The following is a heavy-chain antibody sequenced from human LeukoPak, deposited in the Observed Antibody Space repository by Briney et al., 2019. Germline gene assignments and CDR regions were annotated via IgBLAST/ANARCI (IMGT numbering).Heavy chain of an antibody. D-gene: IGHD1-14*01. V-gene: IGHV1-2*02. CDR2: INPDSGGS. CDR3: ARDMTGGIWARATSFDH. CDR1: GYTFTGYY. J-gene: IGHJ4*02. Sequence: ASVKVSCKASGYTFTGYYMHWVRQAPGQGPEWMGWINPDSGGSEYGQKFQGRVTFTSDTSSTTIYMEVRSLKSDDTAVYYCARDMTGGIWARATSFDHWGQGTLVTVSS.